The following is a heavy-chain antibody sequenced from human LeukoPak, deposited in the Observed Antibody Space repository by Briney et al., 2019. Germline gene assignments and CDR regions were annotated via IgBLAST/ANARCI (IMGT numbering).Heavy chain of an antibody. Sequence: GGSLRLSCAASGFTFSSYAMSWVRQAPGKGLEWVSAISGSGGSTYYADSVKGRFTISRDNSKNTLYLQMNSLRAEDTAIYYCAKGYYYDSSGYYPFDYWGQGTLVTVSS. CDR1: GFTFSSYA. V-gene: IGHV3-23*01. D-gene: IGHD3-22*01. CDR2: ISGSGGST. J-gene: IGHJ4*02. CDR3: AKGYYYDSSGYYPFDY.